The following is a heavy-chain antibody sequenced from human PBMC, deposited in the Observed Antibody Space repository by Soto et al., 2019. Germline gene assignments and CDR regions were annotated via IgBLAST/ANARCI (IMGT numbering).Heavy chain of an antibody. CDR1: QSTFSSDA. CDR2: ISGSGGSI. J-gene: IGHJ4*02. CDR3: ATGSDH. Sequence: EVQVLESGGGLVQPGGSLRLSCVVSQSTFSSDAMSWVRQAPGKGLEWVSTISGSGGSIYYADSVRGRFTISRDNSKKMVYLQMNRPRAEDTALYKCATGSDHWGQGTQVTVSS. V-gene: IGHV3-23*01.